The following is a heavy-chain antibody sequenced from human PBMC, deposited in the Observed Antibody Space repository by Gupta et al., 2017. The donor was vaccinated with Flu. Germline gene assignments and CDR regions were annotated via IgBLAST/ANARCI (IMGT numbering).Heavy chain of an antibody. D-gene: IGHD3-10*01. CDR2: IWSDGNHK. CDR3: ARERGPFDAFDI. V-gene: IGHV3-33*01. Sequence: LRRYGMHWVRQAPGKGLEWVAVIWSDGNHKFYADAVRGRFTFSRDNSKDTLYLQMDSLKAEDTAIYYCARERGPFDAFDIWGQGTTVTVS. CDR1: LRRYG. J-gene: IGHJ3*02.